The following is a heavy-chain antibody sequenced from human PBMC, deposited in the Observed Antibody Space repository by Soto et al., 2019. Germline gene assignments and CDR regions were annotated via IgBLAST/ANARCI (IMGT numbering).Heavy chain of an antibody. D-gene: IGHD3-22*01. Sequence: EWMGGIMPFFGSGNYAQKFQGRINITADESTSSVYLELTSLRSEDTAVYYCARDRAGYYSHFVYWGQGTLVTVSS. V-gene: IGHV1-69*01. J-gene: IGHJ4*02. CDR3: ARDRAGYYSHFVY. CDR2: IMPFFGSG.